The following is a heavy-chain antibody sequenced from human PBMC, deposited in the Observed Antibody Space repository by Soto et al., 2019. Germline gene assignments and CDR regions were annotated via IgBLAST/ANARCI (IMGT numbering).Heavy chain of an antibody. CDR2: IWYDGSHT. V-gene: IGHV3-33*01. CDR1: GFTFSSYG. J-gene: IGHJ4*01. Sequence: GGSLRLSCAASGFTFSSYGMHWVRQAPGKGLEWVAVIWYDGSHTYYADSVKGRFTISRDNSRNTLYLQMNSLRAEDTAVYYFARDRSSYFGYWGQGALVTVS. CDR3: ARDRSSYFGY.